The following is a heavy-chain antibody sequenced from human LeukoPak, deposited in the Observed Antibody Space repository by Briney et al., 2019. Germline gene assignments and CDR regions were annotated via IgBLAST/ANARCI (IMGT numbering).Heavy chain of an antibody. J-gene: IGHJ6*02. Sequence: GASVKVSCKASGYTFTGYYMHWVRQAPGQGLEWMGWINPNSGGTNYAQKFQGRVTMTRDTSISTAYMELSRLRSDDTAVYYCARDLRDSSGSYLNGMDVWGQGTTVTVSS. V-gene: IGHV1-2*02. D-gene: IGHD1-26*01. CDR1: GYTFTGYY. CDR2: INPNSGGT. CDR3: ARDLRDSSGSYLNGMDV.